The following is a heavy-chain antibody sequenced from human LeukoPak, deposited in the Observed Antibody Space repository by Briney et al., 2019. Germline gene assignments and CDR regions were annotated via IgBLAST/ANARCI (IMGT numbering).Heavy chain of an antibody. CDR3: AKEGCSGGSCYSGDYFDY. V-gene: IGHV3-23*01. J-gene: IGHJ4*02. D-gene: IGHD2-15*01. CDR1: GFILSTYA. Sequence: GGSLRLSCAASGFILSTYAMSWVRQAPGKGLEWVSAISGSGGSTYYADSVKGRFTISRDNSKNTLYLQMNSLRAEDTAVYYCAKEGCSGGSCYSGDYFDYWGQGTLVTVSS. CDR2: ISGSGGST.